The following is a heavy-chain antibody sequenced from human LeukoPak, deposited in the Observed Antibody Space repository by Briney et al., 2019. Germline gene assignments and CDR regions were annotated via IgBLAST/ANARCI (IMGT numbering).Heavy chain of an antibody. V-gene: IGHV1-18*01. D-gene: IGHD6-13*01. CDR1: GYTFTSYG. J-gene: IGHJ4*02. CDR3: ARVYRSSSWGSWIDY. CDR2: ISAYNGNT. Sequence: ASVKVSCKASGYTFTSYGISWVRQAPGQGLEWMGWISAYNGNTNYAQKLQGRVTMTTDTSTSTAYMELRSLRSDDTAVYYCARVYRSSSWGSWIDYWGQGTLVTVSS.